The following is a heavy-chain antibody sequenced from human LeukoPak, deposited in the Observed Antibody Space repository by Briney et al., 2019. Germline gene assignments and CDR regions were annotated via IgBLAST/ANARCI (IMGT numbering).Heavy chain of an antibody. J-gene: IGHJ4*02. CDR2: INHSGST. V-gene: IGHV4-34*01. D-gene: IGHD2/OR15-2a*01. CDR3: ARRGLLPFDY. CDR1: GFTFSTYW. Sequence: PGGSLRLSCAASGFTFSTYWMSWIRQPPGKGLEWIGEINHSGSTNYNPSLKSRVTISGDTSKNQFSLKLTSVTAADTAVYYCARRGLLPFDYWGQGTLVTVSS.